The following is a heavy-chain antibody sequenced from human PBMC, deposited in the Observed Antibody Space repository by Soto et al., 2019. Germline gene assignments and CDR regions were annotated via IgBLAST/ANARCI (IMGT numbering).Heavy chain of an antibody. J-gene: IGHJ4*02. CDR2: IYYSGST. CDR3: ARIQDDSSGYQRRDY. Sequence: QVQLQESGPGLVKPSQTLSLTCTVSGGSISSGGYYWSWIRQHPGKGLEWIGYIYYSGSTYYNPSLKSRDTSAVDTSKNQFSLKLSYVTAADTAVYYCARIQDDSSGYQRRDYWGQGTVVTVSS. D-gene: IGHD3-22*01. CDR1: GGSISSGGYY. V-gene: IGHV4-31*03.